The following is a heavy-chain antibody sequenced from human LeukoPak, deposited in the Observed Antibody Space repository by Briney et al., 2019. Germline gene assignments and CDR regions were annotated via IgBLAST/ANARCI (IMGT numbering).Heavy chain of an antibody. Sequence: SVKVSCKASGDTFSSYAISWVRQAPGQGLEWMGGIIPIFGTANYAQKFQGRVTITADESTSTAYMELSSLRSEDTAVYYCARRRDRTPNWFDPWGQGTLVTVSS. CDR1: GDTFSSYA. V-gene: IGHV1-69*13. CDR2: IIPIFGTA. CDR3: ARRRDRTPNWFDP. J-gene: IGHJ5*01. D-gene: IGHD1-14*01.